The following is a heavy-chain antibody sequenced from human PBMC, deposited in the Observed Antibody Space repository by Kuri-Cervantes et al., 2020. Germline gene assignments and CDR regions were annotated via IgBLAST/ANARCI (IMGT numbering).Heavy chain of an antibody. CDR2: MNPNSYDS. Sequence: ASVKVSCKASGYTFTGYDINWVRQAPGQGLEWLGWMNPNSYDSGYAQKFQGRITMTRDTSISTAYMELSRLRSDDTAVYYCARGLMNIGPPVYMDVWGKGTTVTVSS. J-gene: IGHJ6*03. CDR1: GYTFTGYD. V-gene: IGHV1-8*02. D-gene: IGHD2-8*01. CDR3: ARGLMNIGPPVYMDV.